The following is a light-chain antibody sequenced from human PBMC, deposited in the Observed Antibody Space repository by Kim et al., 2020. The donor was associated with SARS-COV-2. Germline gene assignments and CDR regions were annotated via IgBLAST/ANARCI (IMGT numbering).Light chain of an antibody. CDR3: HQYYTYPRT. Sequence: IWITQSPSSLSASTGDRVTITCRASQGISTYLAWYQQKPGKAPNLLIYGASTLQSGVPSRFSGSGSGTNFTLTITCLQSEDFATYYCHQYYTYPRTFGQGTKVDIK. V-gene: IGKV1-8*01. CDR1: QGISTY. J-gene: IGKJ1*01. CDR2: GAS.